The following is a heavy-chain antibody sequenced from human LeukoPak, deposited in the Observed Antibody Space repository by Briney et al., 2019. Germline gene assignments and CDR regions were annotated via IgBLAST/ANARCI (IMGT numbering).Heavy chain of an antibody. CDR3: SRESGAFCPFGY. J-gene: IGHJ4*02. CDR2: ISLSGQT. V-gene: IGHV4/OR15-8*02. D-gene: IGHD1-26*01. CDR1: GGSIRSTNW. Sequence: SETPSLTCGVSGGSIRSTNWWSWVRQPPGRGLEWIGEISLSGQTNFNPSLNGRVTMSLDESRNQLSLKLTSVTAADTAIYYCSRESGAFCPFGYWGQGTLVIVPP.